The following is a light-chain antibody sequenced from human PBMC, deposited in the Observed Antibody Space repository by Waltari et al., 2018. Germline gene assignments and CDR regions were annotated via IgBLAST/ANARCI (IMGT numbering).Light chain of an antibody. J-gene: IGKJ4*01. Sequence: SSGASRTSNSCCLGWEQQKSAQTPRLLIAGASGRTTGLPDRCSGSGSGTDFTLTIIRLDPEDFAVCYCHQYGSSLTFGGGTKVEIK. CDR3: HQYGSSLT. V-gene: IGKV3-20*01. CDR2: GAS. CDR1: RTSNSCC.